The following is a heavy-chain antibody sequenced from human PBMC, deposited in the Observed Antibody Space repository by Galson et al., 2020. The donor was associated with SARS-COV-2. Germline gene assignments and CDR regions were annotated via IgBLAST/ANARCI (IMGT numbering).Heavy chain of an antibody. CDR2: IKSKTDGGTT. J-gene: IGHJ4*02. CDR3: TSTPDFWSGYYFGRPGY. CDR1: GFTFSNAW. V-gene: IGHV3-15*01. Sequence: GGSLRLSCAASGFTFSNAWMSWVRQAPGKGLEWVARIKSKTDGGTTDYAAPVKGRFTISRDDSKNTLYLQMNSLKTEDTAVYYCTSTPDFWSGYYFGRPGYWGQGTLVTVSS. D-gene: IGHD3-3*01.